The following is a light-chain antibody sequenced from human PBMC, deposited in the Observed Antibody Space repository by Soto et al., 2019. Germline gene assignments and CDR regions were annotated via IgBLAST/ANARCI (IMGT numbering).Light chain of an antibody. V-gene: IGKV3-11*01. Sequence: EIVLTQSPATLSLSPGERATLSYRASQSVSSYLAWYQQKPGQAPRLLIYDASNRATGIPARFSGSGSGTDFTLTISSLEPEDLAVYYCQQRSNWPLTFGGGTKVEIK. J-gene: IGKJ4*01. CDR2: DAS. CDR3: QQRSNWPLT. CDR1: QSVSSY.